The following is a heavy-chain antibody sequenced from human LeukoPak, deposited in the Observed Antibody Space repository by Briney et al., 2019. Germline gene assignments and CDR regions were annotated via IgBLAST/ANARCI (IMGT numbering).Heavy chain of an antibody. Sequence: PGGSLRLSCAASRFTFSSYAMNWVRQAPGKGLEWVSGISDSGDSTYYADSVKGRFTIFRDNSKNTLYLQMNSLRAEDTAVYYCARDQCSGGSCYSGSDYYYYGMDVWGQGTTVTVSS. V-gene: IGHV3-23*01. J-gene: IGHJ6*02. D-gene: IGHD2-15*01. CDR1: RFTFSSYA. CDR2: ISDSGDST. CDR3: ARDQCSGGSCYSGSDYYYYGMDV.